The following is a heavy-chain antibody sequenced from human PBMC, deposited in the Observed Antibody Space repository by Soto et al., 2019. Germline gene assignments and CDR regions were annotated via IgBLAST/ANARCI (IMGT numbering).Heavy chain of an antibody. J-gene: IGHJ6*02. Sequence: QVTLKESGPTLVKPTQNLTLTCTVSGLSLRTTGVGVGWVRQPPGKALEWLALLYWDDDQRYSPSLRSRLTIAKDISEKQVVLTMTNMDTVDTATYYCVQSRCGGDCLEIYSTHAYNGLDVWGQGTTVTVSS. V-gene: IGHV2-5*02. D-gene: IGHD2-21*02. CDR3: VQSRCGGDCLEIYSTHAYNGLDV. CDR1: GLSLRTTGVG. CDR2: LYWDDDQ.